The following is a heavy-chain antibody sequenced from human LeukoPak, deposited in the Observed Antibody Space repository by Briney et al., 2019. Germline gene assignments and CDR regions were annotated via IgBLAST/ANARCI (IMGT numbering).Heavy chain of an antibody. Sequence: PSETLSLTCTVSGGSISSSSYYWGWIRQPPGKGLEWIGSIYYSGSTYYNPSLKSRVTISVDTSKNQFSLKLSSVTAADTAVYYCATGYCSSTSCYSSYYYYMDVWGKGTTVTVSS. CDR1: GGSISSSSYY. CDR2: IYYSGST. D-gene: IGHD2-2*01. J-gene: IGHJ6*03. CDR3: ATGYCSSTSCYSSYYYYMDV. V-gene: IGHV4-39*07.